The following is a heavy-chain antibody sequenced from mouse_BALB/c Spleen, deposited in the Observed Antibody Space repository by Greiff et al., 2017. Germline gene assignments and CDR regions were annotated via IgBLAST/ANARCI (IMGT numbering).Heavy chain of an antibody. J-gene: IGHJ4*01. CDR2: IYPGDGDT. CDR3: ARGGTTVVAYYYAMDY. V-gene: IGHV1-82*01. CDR1: GYAFSSSW. Sequence: QVQLQQSGPELVKPGASVKISCKASGYAFSSSWMNWVKQRPGQGLEWIGRIYPGDGDTNYNGKFKGKATLTADKSSSTAYMQLSSLTSVDSAVYFCARGGTTVVAYYYAMDYWGQGTSVTVSS. D-gene: IGHD1-1*01.